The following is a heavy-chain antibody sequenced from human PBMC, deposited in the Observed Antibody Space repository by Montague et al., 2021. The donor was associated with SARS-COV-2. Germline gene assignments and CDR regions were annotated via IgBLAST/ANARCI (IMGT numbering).Heavy chain of an antibody. CDR2: IYYSGST. J-gene: IGHJ5*02. V-gene: IGHV4-39*01. Sequence: SETLSLTCTVSGGSISSSSYYWGWIRQPPGKGLEWIGSIYYSGSTYYNPSLKSRVTISVDTSKNQFSLKLSSVTAADTAVYYCARLILYCSSTSCYEARFDPWGQGTLVTVSS. CDR3: ARLILYCSSTSCYEARFDP. CDR1: GGSISSSSYY. D-gene: IGHD2-2*01.